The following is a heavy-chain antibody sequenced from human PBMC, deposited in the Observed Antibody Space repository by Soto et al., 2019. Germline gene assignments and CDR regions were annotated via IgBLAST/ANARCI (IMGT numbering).Heavy chain of an antibody. Sequence: ASETLSLTCAVYGGSFSGYYWSWIRQPPGKGLEWIGEINHSGSTNYNPSLKSRVTISVDTSKNQFSLKLSSVTAADTAVYYCARGTYYYGSGNTKRPFDYWGQGTLVTVSS. CDR2: INHSGST. CDR3: ARGTYYYGSGNTKRPFDY. V-gene: IGHV4-34*01. J-gene: IGHJ4*02. D-gene: IGHD3-10*01. CDR1: GGSFSGYY.